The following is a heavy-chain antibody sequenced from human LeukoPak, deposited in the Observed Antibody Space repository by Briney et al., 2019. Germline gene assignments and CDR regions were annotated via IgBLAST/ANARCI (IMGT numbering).Heavy chain of an antibody. D-gene: IGHD2-2*01. V-gene: IGHV4-30-4*01. CDR1: GGSISSGDYY. J-gene: IGHJ2*01. CDR2: IYYSGST. Sequence: SQTLSLTCTVSGGSISSGDYYWSWIRQPPGKGLEWIGYIYYSGSTYYNPSLKSRVTISVDTSKNQFSLRLSSVTAADTAVYYCARVEGYCSSTSCYLANWYFDLWGRGTLVTVSS. CDR3: ARVEGYCSSTSCYLANWYFDL.